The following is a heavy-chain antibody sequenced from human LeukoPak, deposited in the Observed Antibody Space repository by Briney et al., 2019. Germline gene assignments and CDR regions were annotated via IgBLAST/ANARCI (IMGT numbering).Heavy chain of an antibody. Sequence: GASVKVSCKASGYTFTSYYMHWVRQAPGQGLEWMGIINPSGGSTSYAQKFQGRVTMTRDMSTSTVYMELSSLRSEDTAVYYCAKCQMCSTWYDGRVDYWGQGTLVTVSS. CDR1: GYTFTSYY. D-gene: IGHD6-13*01. CDR2: INPSGGST. V-gene: IGHV1-46*01. CDR3: AKCQMCSTWYDGRVDY. J-gene: IGHJ4*02.